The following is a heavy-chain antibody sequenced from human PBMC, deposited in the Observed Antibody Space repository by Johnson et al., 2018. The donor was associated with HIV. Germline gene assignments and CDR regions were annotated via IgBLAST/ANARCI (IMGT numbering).Heavy chain of an antibody. J-gene: IGHJ3*02. CDR2: IRSKTDGGTT. V-gene: IGHV3-49*03. Sequence: DVQLVESGGGLVQPGRSLRLSCTASGFTFGDYGMSWFRQAPGKGLEWVGFIRSKTDGGTTDYAAPVKGRFTISRDDSKNTLYLPMNSPKTEDTAVYYCTGRTGYYGSGSRDDAFDIWGQGTMVTVSS. D-gene: IGHD3-10*01. CDR1: GFTFGDYG. CDR3: TGRTGYYGSGSRDDAFDI.